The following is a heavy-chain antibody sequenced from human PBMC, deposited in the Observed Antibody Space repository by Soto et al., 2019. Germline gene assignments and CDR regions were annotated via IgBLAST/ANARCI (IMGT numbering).Heavy chain of an antibody. CDR1: RGSLSSGGYY. CDR3: GRGRKSWLADYFGY. V-gene: IGHV4-31*03. D-gene: IGHD5-12*01. Sequence: TLSLTCSVSRGSLSSGGYYWSWIRQHPGKSLEWIGYIYYSGTTYYNPSLKSRVTISVDTSKNQFSLKLSSETAAHTAVYYRGRGRKSWLADYFGYWGRGSLFPVSS. CDR2: IYYSGTT. J-gene: IGHJ4*02.